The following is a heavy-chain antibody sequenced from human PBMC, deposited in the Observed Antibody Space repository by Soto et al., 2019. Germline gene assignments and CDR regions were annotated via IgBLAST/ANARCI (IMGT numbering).Heavy chain of an antibody. V-gene: IGHV3-74*01. CDR2: INSDGSST. D-gene: IGHD4-4*01. J-gene: IGHJ5*02. Sequence: GGSLRLSCAGSGLTFRNDWLSWVRQAPGKGLVWVSRINSDGSSTSYADSVKGRFTISRDNAKNTLYLQMNSLRAEDTAVYYCAKSGSNYVWFDPWGQGTLVTVSS. CDR3: AKSGSNYVWFDP. CDR1: GLTFRNDW.